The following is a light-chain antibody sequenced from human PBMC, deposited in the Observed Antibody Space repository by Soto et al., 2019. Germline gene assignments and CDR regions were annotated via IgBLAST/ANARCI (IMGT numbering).Light chain of an antibody. CDR1: QDIKNY. V-gene: IGKV1-33*01. CDR3: QQFDSVPCT. Sequence: IQMTQSPSSLSASVGDRITITCQASQDIKNYVICYQHKPGKAPKLLIYDAASLGTGVSSRFSGSGSGTHFTLAISSLQPEDIATYYCQQFDSVPCTFGQGTKLEIK. J-gene: IGKJ2*02. CDR2: DAA.